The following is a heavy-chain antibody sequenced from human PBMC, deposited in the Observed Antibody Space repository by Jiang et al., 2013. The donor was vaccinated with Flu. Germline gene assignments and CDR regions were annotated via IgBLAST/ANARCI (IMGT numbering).Heavy chain of an antibody. CDR1: D. Sequence: DINWVRQATGQGLEWMGWMNPNSGNTGYAQKFQGRVTMTRNTSISTAYMELSSLRSEDTAVYYCARGLGYGDYVALFDYWGQGALVTVSS. D-gene: IGHD4-17*01. V-gene: IGHV1-8*01. CDR3: ARGLGYGDYVALFDY. J-gene: IGHJ4*02. CDR2: MNPNSGNT.